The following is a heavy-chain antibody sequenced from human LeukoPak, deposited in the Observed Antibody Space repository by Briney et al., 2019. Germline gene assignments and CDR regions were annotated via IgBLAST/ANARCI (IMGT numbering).Heavy chain of an antibody. CDR3: AKDSGLLRYFDWDDYFDY. J-gene: IGHJ4*02. V-gene: IGHV3-23*01. CDR1: GFTFGDYA. Sequence: GGSLRLSCTASGFTFGDYAMSWVRQAPGKGLEWVSAISGSGGSTYYADSVKGRFTISRDNSKNTLYLQMNSLRAEDTAVYYCAKDSGLLRYFDWDDYFDYWGQGTLVTVSS. D-gene: IGHD3-9*01. CDR2: ISGSGGST.